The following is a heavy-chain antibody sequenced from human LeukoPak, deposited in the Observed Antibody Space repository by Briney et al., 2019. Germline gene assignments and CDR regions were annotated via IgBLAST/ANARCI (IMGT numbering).Heavy chain of an antibody. J-gene: IGHJ4*02. D-gene: IGHD5-24*01. CDR2: IYYSGST. CDR3: ARDVEAERGGYYFDY. Sequence: SEILSLTCTVSGGSISSGGYYWSWIRQHPGKGLEWIGYIYYSGSTYYNPSLKSRVTISVDTSKNQFSLKLSSVTAADTAVYYCARDVEAERGGYYFDYWGQGTLVTVSS. CDR1: GGSISSGGYY. V-gene: IGHV4-31*03.